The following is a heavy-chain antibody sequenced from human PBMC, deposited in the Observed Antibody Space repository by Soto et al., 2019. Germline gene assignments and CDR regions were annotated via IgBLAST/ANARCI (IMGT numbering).Heavy chain of an antibody. CDR3: ASGSYGDYSD. Sequence: GSLRVSGAASGFTFSSSTMNWVRQAPGKGLEWVSSISSDSFWIYYAAAVKGRFTISRDNAKNSLFLQMSSLRAEATAVYYCASGSYGDYSDWGQGTLVTVSS. J-gene: IGHJ4*02. CDR1: GFTFSSST. CDR2: ISSDSFWI. V-gene: IGHV3-21*01. D-gene: IGHD4-17*01.